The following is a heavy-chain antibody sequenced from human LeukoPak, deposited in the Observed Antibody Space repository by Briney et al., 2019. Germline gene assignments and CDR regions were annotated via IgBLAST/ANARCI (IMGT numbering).Heavy chain of an antibody. Sequence: SETLSLTCTVSGYSISSGYYWGWIRQPPGKGLEWIGSIYHSGSTYYNPSLKSRVTISVDTSKNQFSLKLSSVTAADTAVYYCAAVLLWFGELSDDAFDIWGQGTMGTVSS. V-gene: IGHV4-38-2*02. CDR3: AAVLLWFGELSDDAFDI. CDR1: GYSISSGYY. D-gene: IGHD3-10*01. CDR2: IYHSGST. J-gene: IGHJ3*02.